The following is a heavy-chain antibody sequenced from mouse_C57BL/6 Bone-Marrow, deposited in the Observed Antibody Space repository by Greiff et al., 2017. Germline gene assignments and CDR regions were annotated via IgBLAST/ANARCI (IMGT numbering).Heavy chain of an antibody. CDR1: GYTFTSYG. CDR2: IYPRSGNT. J-gene: IGHJ3*01. D-gene: IGHD3-3*01. V-gene: IGHV1-81*01. Sequence: VQLQESGAELVRPGASVKLSCKASGYTFTSYGMSWVKQRTGQGLEWIGEIYPRSGNTYYNEKFKGKATLTADKSSSTAYMELRSLTSEDSAVYFCARRGLPWFAYWGQGTLVTVSA. CDR3: ARRGLPWFAY.